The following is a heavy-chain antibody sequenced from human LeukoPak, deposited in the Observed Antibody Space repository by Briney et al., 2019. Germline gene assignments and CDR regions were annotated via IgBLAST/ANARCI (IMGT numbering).Heavy chain of an antibody. CDR2: ISYSGIT. CDR1: GGSIIGYF. CDR3: AREGQWLADWFEP. V-gene: IGHV4-59*01. Sequence: SETLSLTCTVSGGSIIGYFWSWVRQPPGKRLEWIGYISYSGITNYNPSLKSRVTISIDTSKNQFSVKVTSVTAADTAVYYCAREGQWLADWFEPWGQGTLVTVSS. D-gene: IGHD6-19*01. J-gene: IGHJ5*02.